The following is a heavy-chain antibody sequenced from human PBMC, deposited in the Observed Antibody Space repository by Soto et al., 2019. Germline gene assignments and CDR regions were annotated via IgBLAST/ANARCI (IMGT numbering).Heavy chain of an antibody. CDR1: GGSISSGGYY. V-gene: IGHV4-31*03. CDR3: ANPFSSQAATPISGY. Sequence: PSETLSLTCTVSGGSISSGGYYWSWIRQHPGKGLEWIGYIYYSGSTYYNPSLKSRVTISVDTSKNQFSLKLSSVTAADTAVYYCANPFSSQAATPISGYCCQGTLVTVSS. J-gene: IGHJ4*02. D-gene: IGHD6-25*01. CDR2: IYYSGST.